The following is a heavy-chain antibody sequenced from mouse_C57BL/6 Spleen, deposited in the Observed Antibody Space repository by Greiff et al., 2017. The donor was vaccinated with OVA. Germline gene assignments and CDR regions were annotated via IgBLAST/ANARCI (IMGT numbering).Heavy chain of an antibody. CDR3: ARKNDYDAMDY. V-gene: IGHV2-2*01. CDR1: GFSLTSYG. CDR2: IWSGGST. J-gene: IGHJ4*01. Sequence: VQGVESGPGLVQPSQSLSITCTVSGFSLTSYGVHWVRQSTGKGLEWLGVIWSGGSTDYNAAFISRLSISKDNSESQVFFKMNSLQADDTAIYYCARKNDYDAMDYWGQGTSVTVSS.